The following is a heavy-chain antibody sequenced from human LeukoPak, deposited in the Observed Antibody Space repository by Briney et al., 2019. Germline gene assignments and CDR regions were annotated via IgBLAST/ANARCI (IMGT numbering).Heavy chain of an antibody. CDR3: ARKIAGGGSVDV. CDR2: ISYDGSNK. D-gene: IGHD3-10*01. CDR1: GFTFSSYA. J-gene: IGHJ6*04. V-gene: IGHV3-30*04. Sequence: GGSLRLSCAASGFTFSSYAMHWVRQAPGKGLEWVAVISYDGSNKYYADSVKGRFTISRDNSKNTLYLQMNSLRAEDTAVYYCARKIAGGGSVDVWGKGTTVTVSS.